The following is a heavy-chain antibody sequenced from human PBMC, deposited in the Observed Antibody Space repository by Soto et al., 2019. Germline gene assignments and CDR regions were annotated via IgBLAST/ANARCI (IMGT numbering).Heavy chain of an antibody. D-gene: IGHD2-2*01. CDR1: GGSISNYY. CDR3: ARDRYLFDP. J-gene: IGHJ5*02. CDR2: IYYSGST. V-gene: IGHV4-59*01. Sequence: SETLSLTCTVSGGSISNYYWSWIRQPPGKGLEWIGNIYYSGSTNYNPSLKSRVTISEHTSKNQFSLKLSSVTAADTAVYYCARDRYLFDPWGQGTLVTVSS.